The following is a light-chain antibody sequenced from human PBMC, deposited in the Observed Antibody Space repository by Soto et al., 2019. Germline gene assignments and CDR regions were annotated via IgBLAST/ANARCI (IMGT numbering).Light chain of an antibody. J-gene: IGLJ7*01. CDR2: RNN. V-gene: IGLV1-47*01. Sequence: QSALTQPPSASGTPGQRVTISCSGSSSNIGSNYVYWYQQLPGTAPKLLIYRNNQRPPGVPDRFSGSKSGTSASLAISGLRSEDDADYYCAAWDDSLSGPVFGGGPQLTVL. CDR1: SSNIGSNY. CDR3: AAWDDSLSGPV.